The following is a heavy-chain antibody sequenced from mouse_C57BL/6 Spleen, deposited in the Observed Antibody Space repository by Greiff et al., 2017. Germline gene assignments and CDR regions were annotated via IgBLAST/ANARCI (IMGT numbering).Heavy chain of an antibody. CDR2: IDPETGGT. CDR3: TRDYYGSSYWFAY. Sequence: VQLQQSGAELVRPGASVTLSCKASGYTFTDYEMHWVKQTPVHGLEWIGAIDPETGGTAYNPKFKGKAILTADKSSSTAYMELRSLTSEDSAVYYCTRDYYGSSYWFAYWGQGTLVTVSA. J-gene: IGHJ3*01. CDR1: GYTFTDYE. D-gene: IGHD1-1*01. V-gene: IGHV1-15*01.